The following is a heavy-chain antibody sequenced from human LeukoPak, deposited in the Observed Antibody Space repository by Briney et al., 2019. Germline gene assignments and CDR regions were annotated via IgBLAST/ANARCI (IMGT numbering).Heavy chain of an antibody. D-gene: IGHD3-16*01. J-gene: IGHJ5*02. CDR1: GITFSSYS. CDR2: LSSNNYTI. CDR3: ARVATDGGGFDP. Sequence: GGSLRLSCAASGITFSSYSMTWVRQAPGKGLEWISYLSSNNYTIYYADSVKGRFIISRDNAKDSLYLQMNSLRAEDTAVYYCARVATDGGGFDPWGQGTLVTVSS. V-gene: IGHV3-48*01.